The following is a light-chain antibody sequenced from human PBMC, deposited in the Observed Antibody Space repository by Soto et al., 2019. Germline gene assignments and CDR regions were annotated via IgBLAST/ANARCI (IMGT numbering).Light chain of an antibody. CDR1: QSVYSN. CDR2: AAS. J-gene: IGKJ1*01. Sequence: EIVLTQSPDTLSVSPGERATLSCRASQSVYSNLAWYQQRPGQAPRLLIYAASTRPTGVPASFTGSGSGTEFTLTISSLQSEDFAVYYCQQYSNWPLTFGQGTKVEIK. CDR3: QQYSNWPLT. V-gene: IGKV3-15*01.